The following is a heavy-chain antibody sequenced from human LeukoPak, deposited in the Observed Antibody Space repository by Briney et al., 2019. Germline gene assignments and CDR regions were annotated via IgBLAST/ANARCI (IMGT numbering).Heavy chain of an antibody. V-gene: IGHV3-66*01. Sequence: GGSLRLSCAASGFTGSSNYMSWVRQAPGKGLEWVSVIYNGGSTYYADSVKGRFTISRDNSKNTLYLQMYSLRAEDTAMYYCASRYGGYGELFDYWGQGTLVAVSS. CDR2: IYNGGST. D-gene: IGHD5-12*01. J-gene: IGHJ4*02. CDR3: ASRYGGYGELFDY. CDR1: GFTGSSNY.